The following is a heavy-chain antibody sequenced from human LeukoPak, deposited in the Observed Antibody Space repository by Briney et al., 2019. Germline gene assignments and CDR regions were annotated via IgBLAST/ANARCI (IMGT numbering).Heavy chain of an antibody. D-gene: IGHD3-10*01. CDR3: ARGRTYYYGSGSSYKSYYYYMDV. CDR2: IYYSGST. J-gene: IGHJ6*03. CDR1: GGSISSGGYY. V-gene: IGHV4-61*08. Sequence: PSETLSLTCAVSGGSISSGGYYWSWIRQPPGKGLEWIGYIYYSGSTNYNPSLKSRVTISVDTSKNQFSLKLSSVTAADTAVYYCARGRTYYYGSGSSYKSYYYYMDVWGQGTLVSVSS.